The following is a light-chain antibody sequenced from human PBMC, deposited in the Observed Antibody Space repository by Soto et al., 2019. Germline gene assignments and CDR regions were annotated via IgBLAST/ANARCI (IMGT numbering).Light chain of an antibody. CDR2: AAS. V-gene: IGKV3-15*01. J-gene: IGKJ2*02. Sequence: EIVMTQSPATLSVSPGDRATLSCRASQSISNNVAWYQQKPGQAPRLLISAASTRATGIPARFSGSGSGTEFILTISSRQSEDFAVYYCQQYHDWPPSTFGQGTKLEIK. CDR1: QSISNN. CDR3: QQYHDWPPST.